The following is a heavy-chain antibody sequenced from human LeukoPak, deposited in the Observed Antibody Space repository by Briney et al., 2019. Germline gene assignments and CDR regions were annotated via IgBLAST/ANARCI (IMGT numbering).Heavy chain of an antibody. CDR1: GGSLSSGSYY. Sequence: PSETLSLTCTVSGGSLSSGSYYGSWIRQPAGKGLEWIGRIYTSGSTNYNPSLKSRVTISVDTSKNQFSLKLSSVTAADTAVYYCAGHGSGWYSFDYWGQGTLVTVSS. J-gene: IGHJ4*02. CDR2: IYTSGST. D-gene: IGHD6-19*01. CDR3: AGHGSGWYSFDY. V-gene: IGHV4-61*02.